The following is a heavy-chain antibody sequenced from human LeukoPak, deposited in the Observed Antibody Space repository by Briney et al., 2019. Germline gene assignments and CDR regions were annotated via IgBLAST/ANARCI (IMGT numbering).Heavy chain of an antibody. CDR1: GFTFSDYY. Sequence: GGSLRLSCAASGFTFSDYYMSWLRQAPGKGLEWVSYISSSGSTIYYADSVKGRFTISRDNAKNSLYLQMNSLRAEDTAVYYCARAYSGYAQSHFDYWGQETLVTVSS. CDR2: ISSSGSTI. V-gene: IGHV3-11*01. J-gene: IGHJ4*02. D-gene: IGHD5-12*01. CDR3: ARAYSGYAQSHFDY.